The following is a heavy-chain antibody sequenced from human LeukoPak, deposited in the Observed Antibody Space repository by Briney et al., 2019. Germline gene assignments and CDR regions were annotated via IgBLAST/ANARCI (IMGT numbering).Heavy chain of an antibody. CDR3: AAGYRPYYFYYMAV. V-gene: IGHV4-59*08. D-gene: IGHD5-12*01. Sequence: SETLSLTCTVSGGSIKTYYWSWSRQSPGKGLEWIGSMSYSGTSNYITSLTSRVSITIDISKNQFSLTLTSVTAADPALYFCAAGYRPYYFYYMAVWGTGTTVPVS. CDR1: GGSIKTYY. CDR2: MSYSGTS. J-gene: IGHJ6*03.